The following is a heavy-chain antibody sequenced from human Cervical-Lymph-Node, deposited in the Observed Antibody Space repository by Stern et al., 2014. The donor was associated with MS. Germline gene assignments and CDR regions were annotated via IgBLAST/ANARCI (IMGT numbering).Heavy chain of an antibody. CDR1: GFVFTGYY. D-gene: IGHD1-1*01. V-gene: IGHV1-2*02. J-gene: IGHJ4*02. Sequence: QVQLVESGAEVKKPGAPVNVSCAASGFVFTGYYLHWVRQAPGQGLEWMGWINLKNGGTKYAQKFHGRVTTTRDTSTNTASLHLASLTSGDTAIYYCAREQWKEGFATWGQGTPVTVSS. CDR2: INLKNGGT. CDR3: AREQWKEGFAT.